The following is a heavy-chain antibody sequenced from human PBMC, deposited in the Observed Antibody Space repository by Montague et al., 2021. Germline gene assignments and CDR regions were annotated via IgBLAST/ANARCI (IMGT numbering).Heavy chain of an antibody. CDR2: IYYSGST. D-gene: IGHD2-21*02. V-gene: IGHV4-39*01. CDR3: ARRMGFVVVTEHDAFDI. CDR1: GGSISSTSYS. J-gene: IGHJ3*02. Sequence: SETLSLTCTVSGGSISSTSYSWGWIRQPPGTGLEWIGSIYYSGSTYYNPSLKSRVTISADTSTNQFSLRLRSVTAADTAVYYCARRMGFVVVTEHDAFDIWGQGTMVTVSS.